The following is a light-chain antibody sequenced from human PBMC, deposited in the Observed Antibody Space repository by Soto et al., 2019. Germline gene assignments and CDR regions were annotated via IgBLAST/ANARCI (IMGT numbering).Light chain of an antibody. CDR3: QKYYSSPFT. J-gene: IGKJ3*01. CDR1: QSVSSSY. CDR2: AAS. V-gene: IGKV3-20*01. Sequence: EIVLTQSPGTLSLSPGERATLSCRASQSVSSSYLAWYQQKPGQAPRLLIYAASSRAAVIPARFSGSGSGTDFTLTISSLQPEDVAVYYCQKYYSSPFTFGPGTKVDIK.